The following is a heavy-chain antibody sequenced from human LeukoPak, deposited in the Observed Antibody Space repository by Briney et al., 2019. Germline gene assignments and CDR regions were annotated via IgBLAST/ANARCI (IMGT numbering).Heavy chain of an antibody. CDR3: ARSGYYPTNWFDP. V-gene: IGHV4-34*01. J-gene: IGHJ5*02. CDR2: INHSGST. Sequence: PSETLSLTCAVYGGSLSGYYWSWIRQPPGKGLEWIGEINHSGSTNYNPSLKSRVTISVDTSKNQFSLKLSSVTAADTAVYYCARSGYYPTNWFDPWGQGTLVTVSS. D-gene: IGHD3-22*01. CDR1: GGSLSGYY.